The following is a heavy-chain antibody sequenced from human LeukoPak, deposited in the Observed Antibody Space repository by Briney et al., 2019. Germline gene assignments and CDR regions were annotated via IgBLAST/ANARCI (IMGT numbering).Heavy chain of an antibody. Sequence: PSETLSLTCAVYGGSFSGYYWSWICQPPGKGLEWIGEINHSGSTNYNPSLKSRVTISVDTSKNQFSLKLSSVTAADTAVYYCARATFYYDSSGYKNWGQGTLVTVSS. V-gene: IGHV4-34*01. CDR3: ARATFYYDSSGYKN. D-gene: IGHD3-22*01. CDR2: INHSGST. J-gene: IGHJ4*02. CDR1: GGSFSGYY.